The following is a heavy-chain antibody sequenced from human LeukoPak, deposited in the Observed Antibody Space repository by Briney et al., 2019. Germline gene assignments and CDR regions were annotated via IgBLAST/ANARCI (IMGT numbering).Heavy chain of an antibody. J-gene: IGHJ4*02. CDR3: ARGGKQWLVPYFDY. D-gene: IGHD6-19*01. CDR1: GYAFTSYG. Sequence: ASVNVSCKASGYAFTSYGISWVRQAPGQGLEWMGWISAYNGNTNYAPKLQGRVTMTTDTSTSTAYMELRSLRSDDTAVYYCARGGKQWLVPYFDYWGQGTLVTVSS. CDR2: ISAYNGNT. V-gene: IGHV1-18*01.